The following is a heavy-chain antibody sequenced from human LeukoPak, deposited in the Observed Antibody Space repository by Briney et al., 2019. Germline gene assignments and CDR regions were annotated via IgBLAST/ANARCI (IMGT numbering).Heavy chain of an antibody. V-gene: IGHV3-21*01. J-gene: IGHJ6*03. CDR2: ISSSSSYI. CDR1: GFTFSNYN. Sequence: PGGSLRLSCAASGFTFSNYNMNWVRQAPGKGLEWVSCISSSSSYIYYADSVKGRFTISRENAENSLYLQMNSLRAEDTALYFCARELLTYSNHKLGHYMDVWGKGTTVTVSS. CDR3: ARELLTYSNHKLGHYMDV. D-gene: IGHD4-11*01.